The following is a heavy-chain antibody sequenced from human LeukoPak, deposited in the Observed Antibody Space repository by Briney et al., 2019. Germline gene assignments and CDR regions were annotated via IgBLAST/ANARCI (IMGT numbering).Heavy chain of an antibody. CDR2: INDSGST. CDR3: ARRGAAARLPTFDY. J-gene: IGHJ4*02. CDR1: GGSFSGYY. D-gene: IGHD6-13*01. Sequence: SETLSLTCAVYGGSFSGYYWSWIRQPPGKGLEWIGEINDSGSTNCNPSLKSRVTISVDTSKNQFSLKLSSVTAADTAVYYCARRGAAARLPTFDYWGQGTLVTVSS. V-gene: IGHV4-34*01.